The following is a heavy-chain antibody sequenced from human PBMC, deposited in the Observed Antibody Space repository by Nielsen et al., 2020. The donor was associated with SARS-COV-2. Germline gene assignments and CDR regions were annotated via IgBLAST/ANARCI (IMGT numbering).Heavy chain of an antibody. Sequence: SETLSLTCAVYGGSFSGYYWGWIRQPPGKGLEWIGSIYYSGSTYYNPSLKSRVTISVDTSKNQFSLKLSSVTAADTAVYYCASFNCTNGVCVDWGQGTLVTVSS. J-gene: IGHJ4*02. CDR3: ASFNCTNGVCVD. CDR2: IYYSGST. V-gene: IGHV4-34*01. CDR1: GGSFSGYY. D-gene: IGHD2-8*01.